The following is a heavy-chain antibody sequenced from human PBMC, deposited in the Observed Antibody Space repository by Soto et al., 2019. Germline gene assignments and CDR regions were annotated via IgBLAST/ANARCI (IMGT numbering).Heavy chain of an antibody. J-gene: IGHJ4*02. Sequence: SETLSLTCTVSGGSINSDHYYWSWLRQPPGKGLEWLGYISYSGSTNYNPSLKSRVTISVDTSKNQFSLKLSSVTAADTAVYYCARRYGSAIDYWGQGTLVTVSS. CDR3: ARRYGSAIDY. CDR1: GGSINSDHYY. D-gene: IGHD1-26*01. CDR2: ISYSGST. V-gene: IGHV4-30-4*01.